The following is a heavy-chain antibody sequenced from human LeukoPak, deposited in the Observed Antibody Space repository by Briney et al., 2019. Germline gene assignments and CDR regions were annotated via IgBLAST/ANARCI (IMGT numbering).Heavy chain of an antibody. D-gene: IGHD3-22*01. CDR3: AMSYYYDSSGYFYYAFDI. CDR1: GGSISSYY. Sequence: PSETLSLTCTVSGGSISSYYWSWIRQPPGKGLEWIGYIYYSGSTNYNPSLKSRVTISVDTSKNQFSLKLSSVTAADTSVYYCAMSYYYDSSGYFYYAFDIWGKGTMVTVSS. J-gene: IGHJ3*02. V-gene: IGHV4-59*01. CDR2: IYYSGST.